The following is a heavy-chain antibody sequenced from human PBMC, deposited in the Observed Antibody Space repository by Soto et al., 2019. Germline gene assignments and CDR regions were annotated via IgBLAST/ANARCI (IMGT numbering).Heavy chain of an antibody. J-gene: IGHJ4*02. CDR3: ASGYSSSWYVQDLKTFDY. V-gene: IGHV3-30-3*01. CDR2: ISYDGSNE. CDR1: GFTFSSYA. Sequence: GGSLRLSCAASGFTFSSYAMHWVRQAPGKGLEWVAVISYDGSNEYYADSVKGRFTISRDNSKNTLYLQMNSLRAEDTAVYYCASGYSSSWYVQDLKTFDYWGQGTLVTVSS. D-gene: IGHD6-13*01.